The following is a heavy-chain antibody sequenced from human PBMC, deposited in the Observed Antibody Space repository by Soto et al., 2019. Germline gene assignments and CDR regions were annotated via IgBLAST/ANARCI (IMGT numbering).Heavy chain of an antibody. V-gene: IGHV4-4*02. CDR2: IFQSGST. CDR1: GGYIRSINR. CDR3: ARVYSGSYSDY. Sequence: PSETLSLTCAVSGGYIRSINRWSWVRQPPGKGLEWIGEIFQSGSTNYNPSLKTRVTISVDKSKNQFSLKLSSVTAADTAVYYCARVYSGSYSDYWGQGTLVPSPQ. J-gene: IGHJ4*02. D-gene: IGHD1-26*01.